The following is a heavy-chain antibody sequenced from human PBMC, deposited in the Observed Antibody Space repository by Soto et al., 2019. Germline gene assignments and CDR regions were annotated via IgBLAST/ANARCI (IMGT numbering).Heavy chain of an antibody. D-gene: IGHD3-16*02. V-gene: IGHV3-23*01. Sequence: LRLSCAASGFTFSSYAMSWVRQAPGKGLEWVSAISGSGGSTYYADSVKGRFTISRDNSKNTLYLQMNSLRAEDTAVYYCAKDRTLRLGELSLTDYWGQGTLVTVSS. J-gene: IGHJ4*02. CDR1: GFTFSSYA. CDR3: AKDRTLRLGELSLTDY. CDR2: ISGSGGST.